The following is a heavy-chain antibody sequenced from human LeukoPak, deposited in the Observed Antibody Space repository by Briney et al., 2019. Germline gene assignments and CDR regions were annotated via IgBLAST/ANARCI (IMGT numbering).Heavy chain of an antibody. V-gene: IGHV1-69*04. CDR1: GGTFSSYA. J-gene: IGHJ4*02. D-gene: IGHD4-23*01. CDR3: ARDYGGNSNLDY. Sequence: SVKVSCKASGGTFSSYAISWVRQAPGQGLGWMGRIIPILGIANYAQKFQGRVTITADKSTSTAYMELRSLRSDDTAVYYCARDYGGNSNLDYWGQGTLVTVSS. CDR2: IIPILGIA.